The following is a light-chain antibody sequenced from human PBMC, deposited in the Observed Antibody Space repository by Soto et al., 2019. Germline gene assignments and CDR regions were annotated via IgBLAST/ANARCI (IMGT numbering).Light chain of an antibody. CDR1: QSVSSN. V-gene: IGKV3-15*01. CDR3: QQYKKWPRT. CDR2: DAS. Sequence: EIVLTQSPGTLSLSPGERATLSCRASQSVSSNFAWYQQKPGQAPRLLIYDASTRATGIPARFSGSGSGTEFTLTISSLQSEDFAVYYCQQYKKWPRTFGHGTKVEIK. J-gene: IGKJ1*01.